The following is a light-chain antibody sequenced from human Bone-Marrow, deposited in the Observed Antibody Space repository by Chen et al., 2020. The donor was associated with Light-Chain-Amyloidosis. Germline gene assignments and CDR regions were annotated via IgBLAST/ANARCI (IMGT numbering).Light chain of an antibody. Sequence: DIVMTQSPDSLAVSLGERATINCKSSQNLLYHSNNKNYMAWYQQKAGQPPKLLRKWASIRKSGVPDRFSGSGSGTDFTLTISSLQSEDVAVYYCQQYYSAPLTFGPGTKVEIK. V-gene: IGKV4-1*01. CDR2: WAS. CDR1: QNLLYHSNNKNY. CDR3: QQYYSAPLT. J-gene: IGKJ3*01.